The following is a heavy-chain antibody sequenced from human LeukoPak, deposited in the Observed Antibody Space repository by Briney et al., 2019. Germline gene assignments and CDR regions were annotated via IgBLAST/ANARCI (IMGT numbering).Heavy chain of an antibody. CDR2: IYYSGST. V-gene: IGHV4-30-4*08. CDR1: GGSISSSSYY. J-gene: IGHJ6*03. Sequence: PSETLSLTCTVSGGSISSSSYYWGWIRQPPGKGLEWIGYIYYSGSTYYNPSLKSRVTISVDTSKHQFSLKLSSVTAADTAVYYCARVRYCSSTSCYTYYYYMDVWGKGTTVTVSS. D-gene: IGHD2-2*02. CDR3: ARVRYCSSTSCYTYYYYMDV.